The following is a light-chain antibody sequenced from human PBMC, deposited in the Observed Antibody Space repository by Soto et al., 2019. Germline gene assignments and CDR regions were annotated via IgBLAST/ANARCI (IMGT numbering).Light chain of an antibody. Sequence: QAVVTQPPSASGTPGQRVTISCSGSRSNIGSNYVYWYQQLPGAAPKLLVYSNNERPSGVPDRFSGSKSGTSASLAISGLRSEDEAEYSCAAWDDSLRGVVFGGGTQLTVL. CDR2: SNN. CDR1: RSNIGSNY. V-gene: IGLV1-47*02. J-gene: IGLJ3*02. CDR3: AAWDDSLRGVV.